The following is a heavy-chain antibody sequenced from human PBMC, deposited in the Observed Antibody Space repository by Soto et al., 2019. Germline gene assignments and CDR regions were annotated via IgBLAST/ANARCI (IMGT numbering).Heavy chain of an antibody. CDR2: INHSGST. Sequence: SETLSLTCAVYGGSFSGYYWSWIRQPPGKGLEWIGEINHSGSTNYNPSLKSRVTISVDTSKNQFSLKLSSVTAADTAVYYCARGGTHYYGSGSYYGYGMDVWGQGTTVTVSS. D-gene: IGHD3-10*01. CDR1: GGSFSGYY. V-gene: IGHV4-34*01. J-gene: IGHJ6*02. CDR3: ARGGTHYYGSGSYYGYGMDV.